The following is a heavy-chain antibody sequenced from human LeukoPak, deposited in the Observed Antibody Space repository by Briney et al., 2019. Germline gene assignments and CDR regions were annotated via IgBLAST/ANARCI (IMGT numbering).Heavy chain of an antibody. CDR1: GGSISSGGYY. CDR3: ARGKKPPARAYFDY. J-gene: IGHJ4*02. V-gene: IGHV4-31*03. Sequence: SETLSLTCTVSGGSISSGGYYWSWIRQHPGKGLEWIGYIYYSGSTYYNPSLKSRVTISVDTSKNQFSLKLSSVTAADTAVYYCARGKKPPARAYFDYWGQGTLVTVSS. D-gene: IGHD1-14*01. CDR2: IYYSGST.